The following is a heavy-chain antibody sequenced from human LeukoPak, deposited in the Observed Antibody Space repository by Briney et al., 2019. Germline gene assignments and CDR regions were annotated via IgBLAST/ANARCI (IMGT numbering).Heavy chain of an antibody. V-gene: IGHV5-51*01. CDR2: IYPYDSNT. D-gene: IGHD5-18*01. Sequence: GESLKISCKGSGYSFTSYWIGWVRQVPGEGPEWMGIIYPYDSNTRYSPSFQGQVTISADKSVSTAYLQWSSLKASDTAMYYCARPRGYSYGTYFDYWGQGTLVTVSS. J-gene: IGHJ4*02. CDR1: GYSFTSYW. CDR3: ARPRGYSYGTYFDY.